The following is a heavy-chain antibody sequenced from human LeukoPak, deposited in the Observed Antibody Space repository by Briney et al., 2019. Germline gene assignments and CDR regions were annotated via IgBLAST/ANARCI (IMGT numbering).Heavy chain of an antibody. CDR3: ARLGRTYYDFWSGP. CDR1: GGSISSSTSY. Sequence: SETLSLTCTVSGGSISSSTSYWGWIRQPPGKGLEWIGTIYYRGSTYYNPSLKSRVTISVDTAKNQFSLKLTSVTAADTAVYYCARLGRTYYDFWSGPWGQGTLVTVSS. J-gene: IGHJ5*02. CDR2: IYYRGST. V-gene: IGHV4-39*01. D-gene: IGHD3-3*01.